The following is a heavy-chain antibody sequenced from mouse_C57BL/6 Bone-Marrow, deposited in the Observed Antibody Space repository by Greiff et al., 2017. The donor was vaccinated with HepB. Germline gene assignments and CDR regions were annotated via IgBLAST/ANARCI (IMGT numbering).Heavy chain of an antibody. V-gene: IGHV1-55*01. J-gene: IGHJ4*01. CDR3: AKNDYDAMDY. CDR2: IYPGSGST. Sequence: QVQLQQPGAELVKPGASVKMSCKASGYTFTSYWITWVKQRPGQGLEWIGDIYPGSGSTNYNEKLKSTATLTVDTSSSTAYMQLSSLTSEDSAVYYCAKNDYDAMDYWGQGTSVTVSS. CDR1: GYTFTSYW.